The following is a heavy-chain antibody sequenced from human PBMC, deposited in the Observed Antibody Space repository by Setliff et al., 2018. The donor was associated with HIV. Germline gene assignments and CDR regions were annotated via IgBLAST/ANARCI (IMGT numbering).Heavy chain of an antibody. V-gene: IGHV4-59*08. CDR3: ARQNSGYAPGPFDY. Sequence: SETLSLTCTVSGSSVSSASYWGWIRQPPGKGLEWIGTIFHRGTMFHSESVYTYHNPSLWGRVTISVDTFKNQFSLKLSSVTAADTAVYYCARQNSGYAPGPFDYWGQGILVTVSS. CDR1: GSSVSSASY. J-gene: IGHJ4*02. CDR2: IFHRGTMFHSESVYT. D-gene: IGHD5-12*01.